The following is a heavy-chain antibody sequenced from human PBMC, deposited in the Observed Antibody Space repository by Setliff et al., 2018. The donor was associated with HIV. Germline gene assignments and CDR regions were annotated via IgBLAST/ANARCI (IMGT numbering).Heavy chain of an antibody. D-gene: IGHD3-22*01. CDR2: MNPNSGNT. Sequence: ASVKVSCKASGYTFTTYDINWVRQATGQGLEWMGWMNPNSGNTGYAERFQGRVTMTRDTSISTVYMELTSLRSEDMAVYYCATARRDYYDRGRRSHYYIDVWGKGTTVTVS. CDR1: GYTFTTYD. CDR3: ATARRDYYDRGRRSHYYIDV. J-gene: IGHJ6*03. V-gene: IGHV1-8*02.